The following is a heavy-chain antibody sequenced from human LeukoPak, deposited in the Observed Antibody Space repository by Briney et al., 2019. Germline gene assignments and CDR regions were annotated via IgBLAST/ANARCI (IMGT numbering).Heavy chain of an antibody. Sequence: PGGSLRLSCAASGFTFDDYAMHWVRQAPGKGLEWVSGISWNSGSIGYADSVKGRFTISRDNAKNSLYLQMNSLRAEGTALYYCAKDLYSSTQYYFDYWGQGTLVTVSS. CDR3: AKDLYSSTQYYFDY. J-gene: IGHJ4*02. V-gene: IGHV3-9*01. D-gene: IGHD6-13*01. CDR1: GFTFDDYA. CDR2: ISWNSGSI.